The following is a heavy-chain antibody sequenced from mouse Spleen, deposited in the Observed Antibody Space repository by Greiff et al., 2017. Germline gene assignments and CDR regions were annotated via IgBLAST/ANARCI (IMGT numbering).Heavy chain of an antibody. CDR1: GFSFNTYA. J-gene: IGHJ4*01. D-gene: IGHD1-1*01. V-gene: IGHV10-1*01. CDR3: VRQAYYYGSSYDYAMDY. CDR2: IRSKSNNYAT. Sequence: EVMLVESGGGLVQPKGSLKLSCAASGFSFNTYAMNWVRQAPGKGLEWVARIRSKSNNYATYYADSVKDRFTISRDDSESMLYLQMNNLKTEDTAMYYCVRQAYYYGSSYDYAMDYWGQGTSVTVSS.